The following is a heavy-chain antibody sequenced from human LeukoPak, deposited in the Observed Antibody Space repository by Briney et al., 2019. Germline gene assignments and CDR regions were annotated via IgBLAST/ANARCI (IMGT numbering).Heavy chain of an antibody. Sequence: SETLSLTCTVSGGSISSSSYYWGWIRQPPGKGLEWIGSIYYSGSTYYNPSLKSRVTISVDTSKNQFSLKLSSVTAADTAVYYCARGGNLWSGYSYYFDYWGQGTLVTVSS. CDR3: ARGGNLWSGYSYYFDY. CDR1: GGSISSSSYY. D-gene: IGHD3-3*01. CDR2: IYYSGST. V-gene: IGHV4-39*01. J-gene: IGHJ4*02.